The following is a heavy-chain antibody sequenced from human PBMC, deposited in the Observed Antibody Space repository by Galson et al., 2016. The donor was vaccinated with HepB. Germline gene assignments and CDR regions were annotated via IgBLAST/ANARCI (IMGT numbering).Heavy chain of an antibody. Sequence: SLRLSCATSGFTFSGYSMQWVRHVPGRGLEWLSLLSKDGNAKYYADSVQGRFTIPRDNSKDTLYLYMSGLRPEDTAVYYCARGDYSSGEPGYWGQGTLVTVSS. CDR1: GFTFSGYS. V-gene: IGHV3-30-3*01. CDR3: ARGDYSSGEPGY. CDR2: LSKDGNAK. D-gene: IGHD6-19*01. J-gene: IGHJ4*02.